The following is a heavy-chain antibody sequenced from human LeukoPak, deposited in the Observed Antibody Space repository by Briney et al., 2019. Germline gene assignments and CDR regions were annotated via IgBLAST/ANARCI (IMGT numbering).Heavy chain of an antibody. CDR1: GGSISSGGYY. Sequence: SQTLSLTCTVSGGSISSGGYYWSWIRQHPGKGLEWIGYIYYSGSTYYNPSLKSQVTISVDTSKNQFSLRLSSVTAADTAVYYSARLASGSYGPLTPFDYWGQGTLVTVSS. D-gene: IGHD1-26*01. CDR3: ARLASGSYGPLTPFDY. J-gene: IGHJ4*02. CDR2: IYYSGST. V-gene: IGHV4-31*01.